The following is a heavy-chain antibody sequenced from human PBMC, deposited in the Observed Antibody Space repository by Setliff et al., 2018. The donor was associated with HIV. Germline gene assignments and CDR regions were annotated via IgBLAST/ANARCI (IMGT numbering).Heavy chain of an antibody. Sequence: ASVKVSCKASGYSFARYGLSWVRQAPGQGLEWMGWISGFNGNTKYAQSFQDRVAMTTETATSTAYMEMRSLRSDDTAVYFCARMQAYYNFWRSTYYFDYWCHGTPVTV. V-gene: IGHV1-18*01. D-gene: IGHD3-3*01. CDR1: GYSFARYG. CDR2: ISGFNGNT. J-gene: IGHJ4*01. CDR3: ARMQAYYNFWRSTYYFDY.